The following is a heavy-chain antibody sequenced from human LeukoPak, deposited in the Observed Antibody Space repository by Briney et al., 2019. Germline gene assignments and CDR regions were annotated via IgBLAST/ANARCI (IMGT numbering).Heavy chain of an antibody. CDR2: IYHSGST. J-gene: IGHJ4*02. D-gene: IGHD5-18*01. CDR3: ARRGYSYFDY. Sequence: SETLSLTCTVSGGSISSSSYYWGWIRQPPGKGLEWIGSIYHSGSTYYNPSLKSRVTISVDTSKNQFSLKLSSVTAADTAVYYCARRGYSYFDYWGQGTLVTVSS. V-gene: IGHV4-39*07. CDR1: GGSISSSSYY.